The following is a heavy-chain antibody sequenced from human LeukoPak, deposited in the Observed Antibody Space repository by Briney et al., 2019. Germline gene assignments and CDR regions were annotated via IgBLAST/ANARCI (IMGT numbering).Heavy chain of an antibody. D-gene: IGHD1-26*01. Sequence: SETLSLTCAVYGGSFSGYYWSWIRQPPGKGLEWIGEINHSGSTNYNPSLKSRVTISVDTSKNQFSLKLSSVTAADTAVYYCARGRLGAKGYYYYYMDVWGKGTTVTVSS. J-gene: IGHJ6*03. CDR3: ARGRLGAKGYYYYYMDV. CDR2: INHSGST. CDR1: GGSFSGYY. V-gene: IGHV4-34*01.